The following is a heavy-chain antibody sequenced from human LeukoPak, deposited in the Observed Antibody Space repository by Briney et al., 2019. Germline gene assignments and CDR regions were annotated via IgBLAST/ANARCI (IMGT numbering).Heavy chain of an antibody. CDR2: IYTSGST. CDR1: GGSISSGSYY. J-gene: IGHJ4*02. Sequence: SQTLSLTCTVSGGSISSGSYYWRWIRQPAGKGLEWIERIYTSGSTNYNPSLKSRVTISVDTSKNQFSLKLSSVTAADTAVYYCARVVPAAMGGEYFDYWGQGTLVTVSS. V-gene: IGHV4-61*02. CDR3: ARVVPAAMGGEYFDY. D-gene: IGHD2-2*01.